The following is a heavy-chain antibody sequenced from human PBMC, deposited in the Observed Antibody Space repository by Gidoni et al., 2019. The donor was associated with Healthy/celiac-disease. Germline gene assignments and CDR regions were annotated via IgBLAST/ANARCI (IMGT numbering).Heavy chain of an antibody. CDR3: ASSYYYDSSGINWFDP. V-gene: IGHV4-59*01. D-gene: IGHD3-22*01. CDR2: IYYSGST. J-gene: IGHJ5*02. CDR1: GGSISSYY. Sequence: QVQLHESGPGLGKPSETLSLTCTVSGGSISSYYWSWIRQPPGKGLEWIGYIYYSGSTNYNPSLKSRVTISVDTSKNQFSLKLSSVTAADTAVYYCASSYYYDSSGINWFDPWGQGTLVTVSS.